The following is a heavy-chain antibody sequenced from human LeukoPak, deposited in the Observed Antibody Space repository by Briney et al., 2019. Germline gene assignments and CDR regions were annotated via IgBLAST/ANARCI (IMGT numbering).Heavy chain of an antibody. CDR3: AKDLSASPMYSFDF. CDR2: ISGSGTNT. Sequence: GGSLRLSCATSGFTFSNYAMNWVRQAPGKGLEWLSTISGSGTNTYYADSVKGRFTISRDNPKTTLYLKVHSLRAEDKAVYYCAKDLSASPMYSFDFWGQGSLDTDCS. CDR1: GFTFSNYA. J-gene: IGHJ4*02. V-gene: IGHV3-23*01.